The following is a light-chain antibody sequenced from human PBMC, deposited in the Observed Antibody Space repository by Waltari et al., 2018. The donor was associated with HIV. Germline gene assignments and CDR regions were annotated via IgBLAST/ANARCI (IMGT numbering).Light chain of an antibody. J-gene: IGLJ1*01. CDR2: DVI. V-gene: IGLV2-14*03. CDR1: SSDVGGYNY. Sequence: QSALTQPASVSGSPGQSITISCTGTSSDVGGYNYVSWYQQHPGKAPKLMIYDVINRPSGVSNRYSGSKSGNTASLTISGLQAEDEAYYYCSSYTSSSTPYVFGTGTKVTVL. CDR3: SSYTSSSTPYV.